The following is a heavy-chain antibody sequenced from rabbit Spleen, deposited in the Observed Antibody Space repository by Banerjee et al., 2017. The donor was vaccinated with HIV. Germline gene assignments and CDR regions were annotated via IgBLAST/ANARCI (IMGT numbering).Heavy chain of an antibody. CDR2: IAGTSSGFT. Sequence: QSLEESGGDLVKPGASLTLTCTASGFSFSSRYYMCWVRQAPGKGLEWIACIAGTSSGFTYSATWAKGRFTISRTSSTTVTLRMSSLTAADRATYFCARDLLGVIGWNFYLWGQGTLVTVS. CDR3: ARDLLGVIGWNFYL. J-gene: IGHJ4*01. V-gene: IGHV1S40*01. CDR1: GFSFSSRYY. D-gene: IGHD1-1*01.